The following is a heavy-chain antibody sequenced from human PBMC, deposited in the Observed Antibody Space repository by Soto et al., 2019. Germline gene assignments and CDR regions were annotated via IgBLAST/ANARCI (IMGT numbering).Heavy chain of an antibody. CDR3: ARDVFCGGAPACPDMDV. Sequence: QVVLEQSGGEVKKPGASVKVSCKASGYTFSGYSITWVRQAPGQGLEWMGRISGYNGNTNYARTLRGRLTLTTDTSTSTAYMELRSPTSDDTAVYYCARDVFCGGAPACPDMDVWGQGTTVTVSS. D-gene: IGHD2-21*01. V-gene: IGHV1-18*04. CDR1: GYTFSGYS. CDR2: ISGYNGNT. J-gene: IGHJ6*02.